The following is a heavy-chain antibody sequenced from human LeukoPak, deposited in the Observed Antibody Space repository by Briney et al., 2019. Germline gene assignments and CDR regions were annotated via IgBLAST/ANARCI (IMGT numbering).Heavy chain of an antibody. CDR1: GGSFSGYY. Sequence: SETLSLTCAVYGGSFSGYYWSWIRQPPGKGLEWIGEINHSGSTNYNPSLKSRVTISVDTSKNQFSLKLSSVTAADTAVYYCARGYNWNYWGQGTLVTASS. V-gene: IGHV4-34*01. D-gene: IGHD1-20*01. J-gene: IGHJ4*02. CDR3: ARGYNWNY. CDR2: INHSGST.